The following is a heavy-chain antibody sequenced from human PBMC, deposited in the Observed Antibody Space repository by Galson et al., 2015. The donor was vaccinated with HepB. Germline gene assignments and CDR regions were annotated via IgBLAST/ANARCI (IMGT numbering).Heavy chain of an antibody. J-gene: IGHJ4*02. CDR1: GFTFSSYA. CDR3: AKCSAYDSSPLDY. CDR2: ISGSGGRT. V-gene: IGHV3-23*01. D-gene: IGHD3-22*01. Sequence: SLRLSCAASGFTFSSYAMSWVRQAPGKGLEWVSVISGSGGRTYYADSVKGRFTISRDNSKNTLYLQMSSLRAEDTAVYYCAKCSAYDSSPLDYWGQGTLVTVSS.